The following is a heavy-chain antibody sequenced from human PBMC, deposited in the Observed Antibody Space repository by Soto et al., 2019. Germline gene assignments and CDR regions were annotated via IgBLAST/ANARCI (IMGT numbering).Heavy chain of an antibody. J-gene: IGHJ6*02. D-gene: IGHD2-8*01. CDR3: TKSRRGILMVYGFGGIDV. CDR2: ISGTGDGT. Sequence: PGGSLRLSCAASGFTISSHAMSWVRQAPGKGLEWVASISGTGDGTYYGDSVKGRFTISRDSSSSTLYLEMNNLRGEDTAVYFCTKSRRGILMVYGFGGIDVWGQGTTVTV. V-gene: IGHV3-23*01. CDR1: GFTISSHA.